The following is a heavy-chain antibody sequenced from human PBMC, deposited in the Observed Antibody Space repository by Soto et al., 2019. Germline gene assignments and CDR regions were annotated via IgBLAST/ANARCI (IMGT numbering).Heavy chain of an antibody. Sequence: LRLSCVASGFTVSSNYMSWVRQPPGKGLEWIVYIYHSGSTYYNPSLKSRVTISVDRSKNQFSLKLSSVTAADTAVYYCAKDQPNYDILTGYYTGDDAFDIWGQGTMVTVSS. D-gene: IGHD3-9*01. CDR3: AKDQPNYDILTGYYTGDDAFDI. V-gene: IGHV4-30-2*01. J-gene: IGHJ3*02. CDR1: GFTVSSNY. CDR2: IYHSGST.